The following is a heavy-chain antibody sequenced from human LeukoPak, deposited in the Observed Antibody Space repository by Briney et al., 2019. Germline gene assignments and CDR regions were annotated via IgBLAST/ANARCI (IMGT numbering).Heavy chain of an antibody. D-gene: IGHD1-26*01. CDR2: IWYDGSNK. CDR3: TVGATTDDAFDI. Sequence: PGRSLRLSCAASGFTFSSYGMHWVRQAPGKGLEWVAVIWYDGSNKYYADSVKGRFTISRDNSKNTLYLQMNSLRAEDTAVYYCTVGATTDDAFDIWGQGTMVTVSS. V-gene: IGHV3-33*01. CDR1: GFTFSSYG. J-gene: IGHJ3*02.